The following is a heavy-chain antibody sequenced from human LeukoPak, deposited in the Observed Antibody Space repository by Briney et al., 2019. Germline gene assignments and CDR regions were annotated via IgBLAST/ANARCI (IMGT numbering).Heavy chain of an antibody. V-gene: IGHV3-53*01. D-gene: IGHD1-26*01. Sequence: GGFLRLSCAASGLTVSSNSMSWVRQAPGKGLEWVSFIYSGGSTFYADSVKGRFTISRDNSKNTLYLQMNSLRAEDTAVYYCARGGSYLSAFDIWGQGTMVTVSS. J-gene: IGHJ3*02. CDR1: GLTVSSNS. CDR2: IYSGGST. CDR3: ARGGSYLSAFDI.